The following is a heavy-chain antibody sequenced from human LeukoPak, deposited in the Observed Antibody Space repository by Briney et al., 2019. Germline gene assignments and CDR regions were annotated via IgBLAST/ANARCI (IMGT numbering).Heavy chain of an antibody. CDR2: IDTDGSST. J-gene: IGHJ4*02. D-gene: IGHD3-10*01. V-gene: IGHV3-74*01. CDR1: GFTFSSYW. Sequence: GGSLRLSCAASGFTFSSYWMHWVRQAPGKGLVWVSRIDTDGSSTSYADSVKGRFTISRDNAKNTLYLQMNSLRAEDTAVYYCARDMVRGVITYYFDYWGQGTLVTVSS. CDR3: ARDMVRGVITYYFDY.